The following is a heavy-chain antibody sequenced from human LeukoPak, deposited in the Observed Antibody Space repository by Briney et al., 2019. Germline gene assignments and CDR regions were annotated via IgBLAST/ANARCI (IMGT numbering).Heavy chain of an antibody. D-gene: IGHD3-22*01. Sequence: PSQTLSLTCSVSGDSISSGHYYWSWIRQPPGKGLEWIGYIYYSGSTYYNPSLKSRVTMSVDTSKNQFSLKLTSVTAADTAVYYCARDNYDSTNYNMYNWFDPWGQGTLVTVSS. CDR3: ARDNYDSTNYNMYNWFDP. CDR2: IYYSGST. J-gene: IGHJ5*02. V-gene: IGHV4-30-4*08. CDR1: GDSISSGHYY.